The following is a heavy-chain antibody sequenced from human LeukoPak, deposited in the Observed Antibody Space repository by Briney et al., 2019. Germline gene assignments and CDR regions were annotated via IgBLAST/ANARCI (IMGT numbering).Heavy chain of an antibody. V-gene: IGHV1-58*01. Sequence: WIVVGSNKAKYAQKFQERFTITRDTSTNTAYLELSSLRSEDTAVYFCAANDRYSGSYAYWGQGTLVTVSS. J-gene: IGHJ4*02. CDR3: AANDRYSGSYAY. D-gene: IGHD1-26*01. CDR2: IVVGSNKA.